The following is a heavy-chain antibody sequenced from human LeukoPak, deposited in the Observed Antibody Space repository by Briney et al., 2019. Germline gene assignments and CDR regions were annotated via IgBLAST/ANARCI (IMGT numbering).Heavy chain of an antibody. D-gene: IGHD3-3*01. CDR3: ASPVKYYDTWSGYPPFDY. CDR2: IIPMSGTA. Sequence: SVKVSCKASGGTFNNFAISWVRQAPGQGLEWEGGIIPMSGTANYAQKFQGRVTITADESTSTAYMELSSLRSEDTAIYYCASPVKYYDTWSGYPPFDYWGQGTLVTVSS. J-gene: IGHJ4*02. CDR1: GGTFNNFA. V-gene: IGHV1-69*13.